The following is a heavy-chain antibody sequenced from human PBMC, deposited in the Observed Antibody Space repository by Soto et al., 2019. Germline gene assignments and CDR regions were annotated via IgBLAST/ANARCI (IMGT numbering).Heavy chain of an antibody. D-gene: IGHD3-3*01. J-gene: IGHJ4*02. Sequence: SVKVSCKASGYSFTASYMHWVRQAPGQGLEWMGWINPNSGGTNYAQKFQGWVTMTRDTSISTAYMELSRLRSDDTAVYYCARDRGDFWSGYSYYFDYWGQGTLVTVPS. CDR1: GYSFTASY. CDR2: INPNSGGT. CDR3: ARDRGDFWSGYSYYFDY. V-gene: IGHV1-2*04.